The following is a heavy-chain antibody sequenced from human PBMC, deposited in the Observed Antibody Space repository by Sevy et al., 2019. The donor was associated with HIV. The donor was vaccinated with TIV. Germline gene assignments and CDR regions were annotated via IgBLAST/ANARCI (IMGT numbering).Heavy chain of an antibody. J-gene: IGHJ5*02. V-gene: IGHV3-30-3*01. D-gene: IGHD3-22*01. CDR2: ISNDGSNK. CDR1: GFTYSSYP. CDR3: ARDLDDSGGFERLWFDP. Sequence: GGSLRLSCAASGFTYSSYPVHWVRQAPGKGLEWVAVISNDGSNKHYADSVKGRFTIARDNSKNTLSLQMNSLRAEDTAVYYCARDLDDSGGFERLWFDPWGQGTLVTVSS.